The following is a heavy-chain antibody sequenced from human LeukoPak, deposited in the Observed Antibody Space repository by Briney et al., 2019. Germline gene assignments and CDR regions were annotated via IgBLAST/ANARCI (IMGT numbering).Heavy chain of an antibody. D-gene: IGHD5-12*01. Sequence: GGSLRLSCAVSGFTFDDYAMHWVRQVPGKGLEWVSGIRNSDSIGYADSAKGRFTTSRDNAKNSLYLQMNSLRAEDTAFYYCAINGGGDSGYGNFDYWGQGTLVTVSS. CDR3: AINGGGDSGYGNFDY. CDR2: IRNSDSI. J-gene: IGHJ4*02. CDR1: GFTFDDYA. V-gene: IGHV3-9*01.